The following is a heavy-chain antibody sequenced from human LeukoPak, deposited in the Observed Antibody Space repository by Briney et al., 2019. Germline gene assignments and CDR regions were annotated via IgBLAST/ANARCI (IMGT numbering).Heavy chain of an antibody. V-gene: IGHV4-61*02. D-gene: IGHD6-13*01. CDR1: GGSISSSSYY. CDR3: ARGHSSSDY. Sequence: SETLSLTCTVSGGSISSSSYYWSWIRQPARKGLEWIGRIYTSGSTNYNPSLKSRVTMSVDTSKNQFSLKLSSVTAADTAVYYCARGHSSSDYWGQGTLVTVSS. CDR2: IYTSGST. J-gene: IGHJ4*02.